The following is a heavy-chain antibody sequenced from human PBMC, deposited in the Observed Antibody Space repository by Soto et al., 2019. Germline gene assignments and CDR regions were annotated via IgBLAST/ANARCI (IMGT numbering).Heavy chain of an antibody. J-gene: IGHJ4*02. CDR1: FTRYD. CDR2: INPNSGNI. CDR3: ARGRASGSYYLLDY. V-gene: IGHV1-8*01. D-gene: IGHD3-10*01. Sequence: FTRYDINWVRRATGHGLEWMGWINPNSGNIGYAQKFQGRVTMTRDTAIRTAYMEVSRLRSDDTAVYYCARGRASGSYYLLDYWGQGTLVTSPQ.